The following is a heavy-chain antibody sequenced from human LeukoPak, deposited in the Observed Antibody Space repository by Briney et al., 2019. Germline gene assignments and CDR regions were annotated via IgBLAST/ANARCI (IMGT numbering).Heavy chain of an antibody. CDR3: AYPSRSLDY. J-gene: IGHJ4*02. Sequence: SETLSLTCAVYGGSLSGYYWSWIRQPPGKGLEWIGEINHSGSTNYNPSLKSRVTISVDTSKNQFSLKLSSVTAADTAVYYCAYPSRSLDYWGQGTLVTVSS. V-gene: IGHV4-34*01. D-gene: IGHD3-10*01. CDR2: INHSGST. CDR1: GGSLSGYY.